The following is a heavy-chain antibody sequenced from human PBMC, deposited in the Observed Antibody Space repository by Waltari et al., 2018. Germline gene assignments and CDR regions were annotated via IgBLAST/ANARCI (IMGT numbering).Heavy chain of an antibody. CDR1: GYSFTDYH. Sequence: QVQLVQSGTAVKKPGASVKVSCQASGYSFTDYHLHWGRQTPGQGLAWLGWINPKNGDTSYAQNFLGRVTMTRDTSINTVYMDLSGLRSDDTAVFYCARDPGPIVGAPDYWGQGTLVTVSS. CDR3: ARDPGPIVGAPDY. D-gene: IGHD1-26*01. J-gene: IGHJ4*02. CDR2: INPKNGDT. V-gene: IGHV1-2*02.